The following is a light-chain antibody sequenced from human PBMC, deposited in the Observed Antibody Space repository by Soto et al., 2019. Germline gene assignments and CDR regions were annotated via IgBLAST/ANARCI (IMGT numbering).Light chain of an antibody. J-gene: IGLJ3*02. CDR2: EVS. CDR1: SSDVGGYNF. Sequence: QSALTQPASVSGSPGQSITISCTGTSSDVGGYNFVSWYQQYPGKAPKLMIYEVSNRPSGVSNRFSGSKSGNTASLTISGLQAEDEADYYCCSYASSDTWVFGGGTKVTVL. CDR3: CSYASSDTWV. V-gene: IGLV2-14*01.